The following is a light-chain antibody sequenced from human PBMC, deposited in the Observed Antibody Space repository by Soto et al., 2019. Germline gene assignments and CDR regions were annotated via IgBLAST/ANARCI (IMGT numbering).Light chain of an antibody. CDR3: QKYNNAPFT. CDR2: AAS. V-gene: IGKV1-27*01. CDR1: QGIGNN. Sequence: DIQMTQSPSSLSASVGDRVSITCRASQGIGNNLAWYQQKPGKVPKLLIYAASTLQSGVPSRFSGRGSGTDFTLTISSLQPEDVATYYCQKYNNAPFTFGPGTKVDIK. J-gene: IGKJ3*01.